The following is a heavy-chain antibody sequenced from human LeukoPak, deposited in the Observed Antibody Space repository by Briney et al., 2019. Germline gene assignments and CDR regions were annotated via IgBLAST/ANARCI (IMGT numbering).Heavy chain of an antibody. CDR3: ARGDVYNDY. CDR1: GYTFTGYY. CDR2: INPNSGGT. J-gene: IGHJ4*02. Sequence: ASVKVSCKASGYTFTGYYLHWVRQAPGQGLEWMGWINPNSGGTNYAQKFQGRVTMTRDTYITTAYMELSRLRSDDTAFYYCARGDVYNDYWGQGTLVTVSS. D-gene: IGHD5-24*01. V-gene: IGHV1-2*02.